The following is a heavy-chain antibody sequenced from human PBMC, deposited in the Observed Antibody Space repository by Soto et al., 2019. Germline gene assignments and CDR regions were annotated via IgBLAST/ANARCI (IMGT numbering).Heavy chain of an antibody. J-gene: IGHJ4*02. CDR1: GASIRSGDYY. D-gene: IGHD6-19*01. CDR2: ISYSRSP. V-gene: IGHV4-30-4*01. Sequence: LSLTCTVSGASIRSGDYYWGWIRQPPGKGLEWIGCISYSRSPYYNPSLTSRLTISVVTSQNQFSLKVSSVTAADTAVYYCVSGIAVTGNGNFDFWGQGSLVTVSS. CDR3: VSGIAVTGNGNFDF.